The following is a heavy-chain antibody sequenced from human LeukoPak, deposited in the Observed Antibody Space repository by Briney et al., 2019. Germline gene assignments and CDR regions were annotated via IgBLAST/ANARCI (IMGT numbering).Heavy chain of an antibody. CDR1: GGTFSSYA. D-gene: IGHD1-26*01. Sequence: ASVKVSCKASGGTFSSYAISWVRQAPGQGLEWMGIINLGDGTTSYAQKFQGRVTMTRDTSTSTVHMELSSLRSDDTDTAVYYCAGGSAISRWELLVLADYWGQGTLVTVSS. V-gene: IGHV1-46*01. J-gene: IGHJ4*02. CDR2: INLGDGTT. CDR3: AGGSAISRWELLVLADY.